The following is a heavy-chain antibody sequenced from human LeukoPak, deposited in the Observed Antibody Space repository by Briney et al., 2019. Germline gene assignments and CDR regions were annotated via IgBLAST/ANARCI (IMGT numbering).Heavy chain of an antibody. CDR2: ISWNSGSI. Sequence: GGSLRLSCAASGFTFDDYAMPWVRQAPGKGLEWVSGISWNSGSIGYADSVKGRFTISRDNAKNSLYLQMNSLRAEDTALYYCAKGVLGFYTNFDYWGQGTLVTVSS. V-gene: IGHV3-9*01. CDR3: AKGVLGFYTNFDY. J-gene: IGHJ4*02. CDR1: GFTFDDYA. D-gene: IGHD2-2*02.